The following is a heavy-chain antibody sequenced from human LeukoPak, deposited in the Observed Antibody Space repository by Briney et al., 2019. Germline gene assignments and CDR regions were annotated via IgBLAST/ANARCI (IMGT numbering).Heavy chain of an antibody. J-gene: IGHJ5*01. V-gene: IGHV3-33*06. CDR3: AKDAQRGFDYSNSLES. Sequence: GGSLRLSCVASGFTFNHYAMHWVRQAPGKGLEWVVVIWHDGSSQYYADSVKGRFTISRDNSMKTLYLEMNSLRVEDTAVYYCAKDAQRGFDYSNSLESWGQGTLVTVSS. CDR2: IWHDGSSQ. D-gene: IGHD4-11*01. CDR1: GFTFNHYA.